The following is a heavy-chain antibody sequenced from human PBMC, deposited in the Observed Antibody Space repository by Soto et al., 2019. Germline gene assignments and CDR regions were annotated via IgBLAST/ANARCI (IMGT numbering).Heavy chain of an antibody. Sequence: TSETLSLTCTVSGGSVSSYYWSWIRQPPGKGLDWIGYVYYSGSTNYNPSLQSRDTISVDTSKNQFSLKLSSVTAADTAVYYCARQAIDWGQGTLVTVSS. CDR1: GGSVSSYY. J-gene: IGHJ4*02. CDR3: ARQAID. V-gene: IGHV4-59*08. CDR2: VYYSGST.